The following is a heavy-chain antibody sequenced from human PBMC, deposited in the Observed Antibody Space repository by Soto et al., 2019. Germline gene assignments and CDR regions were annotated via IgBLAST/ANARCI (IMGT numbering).Heavy chain of an antibody. Sequence: SETLSLTCAVSGGSISSGGYSWSWIRQPPGKGLEWIGYIYHSGSTYYNPSLKSRVTISVDRSKNQFSLKLSSVTAADTAVYYCASRGSLFDYWGQGTLVTVS. J-gene: IGHJ4*02. V-gene: IGHV4-30-2*01. CDR3: ASRGSLFDY. D-gene: IGHD3-10*01. CDR2: IYHSGST. CDR1: GGSISSGGYS.